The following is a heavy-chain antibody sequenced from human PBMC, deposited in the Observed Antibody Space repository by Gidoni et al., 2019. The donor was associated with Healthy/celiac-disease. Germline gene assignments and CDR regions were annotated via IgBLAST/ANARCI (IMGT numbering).Heavy chain of an antibody. V-gene: IGHV4-39*01. CDR3: ARLPHYCSGGSCYPTIGAFDY. CDR2: IYYSGST. Sequence: QLQLQESGPGLVKPSETLSLTCTVSGGSISSRSYYWGWIRQPPGKGLEWIGSIYYSGSTYYNPSLKSRVTISVDTSKNQFSLKLSSVTAADTAVYYCARLPHYCSGGSCYPTIGAFDYWGQGTLVTVSS. D-gene: IGHD2-15*01. CDR1: GGSISSRSYY. J-gene: IGHJ4*02.